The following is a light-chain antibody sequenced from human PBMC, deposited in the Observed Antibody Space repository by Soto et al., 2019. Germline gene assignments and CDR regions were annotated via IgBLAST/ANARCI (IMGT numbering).Light chain of an antibody. V-gene: IGKV3D-15*01. J-gene: IGKJ5*01. CDR1: QSVSSN. Sequence: EVVMTQSPATLSVSPGERATLSCRASQSVSSNLAWYQQKPGQAPRLFIYGASTRATGIPARFSGSGSGTEFTLTISSLQSEDFAVYYCHQRQYWPPITFGQGTRLEIK. CDR3: HQRQYWPPIT. CDR2: GAS.